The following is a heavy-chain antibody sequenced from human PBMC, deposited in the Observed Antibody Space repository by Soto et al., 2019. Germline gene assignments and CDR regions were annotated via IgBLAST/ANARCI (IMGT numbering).Heavy chain of an antibody. D-gene: IGHD2-15*01. J-gene: IGHJ6*02. CDR1: GGSISSYY. CDR3: ARGNAGYCSGGSCYYYYGMDV. CDR2: ISHSGST. Sequence: SETLSLTCTVSGGSISSYYWSWIRQPPGKGLEWIGYISHSGSTNYNPSLRSRVTISVDTSKNQFSLKLSSVTAADTAVYYCARGNAGYCSGGSCYYYYGMDVWGRGTTVTVSS. V-gene: IGHV4-59*01.